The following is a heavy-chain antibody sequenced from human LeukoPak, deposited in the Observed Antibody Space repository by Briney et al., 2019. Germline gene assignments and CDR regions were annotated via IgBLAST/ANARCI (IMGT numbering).Heavy chain of an antibody. CDR2: ISAFISYDGSNK. CDR1: GFTFSTYA. J-gene: IGHJ5*02. D-gene: IGHD3-3*01. V-gene: IGHV3-30*01. CDR3: ARDDSNRFDP. Sequence: PGRSLRLSCAGSGFTFSTYAMHWVRQAPGKGLDWVAVISAFISYDGSNKYYADSVKGRFTISRDNSKNTLYLQMNSLRAEDTAVYYCARDDSNRFDPWGQGTLVTVSS.